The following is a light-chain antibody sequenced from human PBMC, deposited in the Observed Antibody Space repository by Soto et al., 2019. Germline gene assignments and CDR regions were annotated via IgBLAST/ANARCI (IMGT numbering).Light chain of an antibody. V-gene: IGKV1-5*03. CDR1: QTTSSG. Sequence: DIQMTQSPSTLSGSVGDRVTITCRASQTTSSGLAWYQQKPGKAPKLLIYKASTLKSGVPSRFSGSGSGTEFTLTISSLQPDDFATYYCQHYNSYSEAFGQGTKVDIK. J-gene: IGKJ1*01. CDR3: QHYNSYSEA. CDR2: KAS.